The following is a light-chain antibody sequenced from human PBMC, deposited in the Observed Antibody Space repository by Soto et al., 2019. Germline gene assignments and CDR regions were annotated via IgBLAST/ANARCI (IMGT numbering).Light chain of an antibody. J-gene: IGKJ1*01. V-gene: IGKV1-5*03. Sequence: DIQMTQSPSTLSASVGDRVTITGRASQSISTCLAWYQQEPGKAPKLLIHKASSLQSGVPSRFSGSGSGTDFTLTISSLHPDDFATYYCQQYNSYSPTFGQGTKVDIK. CDR2: KAS. CDR1: QSISTC. CDR3: QQYNSYSPT.